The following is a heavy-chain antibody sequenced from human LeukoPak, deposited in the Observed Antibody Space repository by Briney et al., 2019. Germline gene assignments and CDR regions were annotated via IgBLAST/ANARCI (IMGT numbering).Heavy chain of an antibody. J-gene: IGHJ4*02. Sequence: GGSLRLSCAASGFTFIDYDMHWVRQVIGKGLEWVSAIGVRGDTHYSGSVKGRFTISREDAESSLYLQMNSLRAEDTAVYYCARGGIQVSGIDEFDYWGQGTLVTVSS. CDR1: GFTFIDYD. CDR2: IGVRGDT. CDR3: ARGGIQVSGIDEFDY. D-gene: IGHD6-19*01. V-gene: IGHV3-13*01.